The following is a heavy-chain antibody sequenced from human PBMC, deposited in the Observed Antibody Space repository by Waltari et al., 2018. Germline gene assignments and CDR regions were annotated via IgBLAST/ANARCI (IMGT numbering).Heavy chain of an antibody. Sequence: QVQLQESGPGLVKPSETLSLTCAVSGYSISSGYYWGWIRQPPGKGLEWIGSIYHSGSTDYNPSLQSRVTIAVDTSKNQFSLKLSAVTAADTAVYYCARHGGCSGGSCYSGYYYYYGMDVWGQGTTVTVSS. CDR3: ARHGGCSGGSCYSGYYYYYGMDV. V-gene: IGHV4-38-2*01. CDR2: IYHSGST. J-gene: IGHJ6*02. CDR1: GYSISSGYY. D-gene: IGHD2-15*01.